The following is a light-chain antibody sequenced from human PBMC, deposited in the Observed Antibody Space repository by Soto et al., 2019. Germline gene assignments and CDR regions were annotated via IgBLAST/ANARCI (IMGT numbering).Light chain of an antibody. V-gene: IGKV1-5*01. CDR3: QQYSRYPFT. CDR2: DVS. CDR1: QSISEW. J-gene: IGKJ3*01. Sequence: DIHMTQYPSTLSASVGDRVTITCRASQSISEWLTWYQQKPGRAPKLLIYDVSSLESGVPSRFSGSGSETEFTLNISSLQPDDFATYYCQQYSRYPFTFGPGTKVDIK.